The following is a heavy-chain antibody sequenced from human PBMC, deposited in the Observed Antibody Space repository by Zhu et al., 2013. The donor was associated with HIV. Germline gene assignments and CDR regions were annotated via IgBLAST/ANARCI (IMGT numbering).Heavy chain of an antibody. J-gene: IGHJ5*02. V-gene: IGHV1-18*04. CDR1: GYPFLNHD. Sequence: QVQLVQSGSEVKKPGASVKVSCKASGYPFLNHDVTWVRWSPGQGLEWMAWINVHDDTTKFAERFQGRISLTADTSTATVYLELRSLTSDDTGIYFCGRRQYRGTSSGGWFDPWGQGSLIIVS. CDR2: INVHDDTT. CDR3: GRRQYRGTSSGGWFDP. D-gene: IGHD3-10*01.